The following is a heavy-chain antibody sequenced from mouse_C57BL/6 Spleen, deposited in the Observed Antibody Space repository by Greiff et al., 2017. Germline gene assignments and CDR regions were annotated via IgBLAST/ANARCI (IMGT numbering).Heavy chain of an antibody. V-gene: IGHV5-12*01. J-gene: IGHJ1*03. CDR1: GFTFSDYY. CDR2: ISNGGGST. D-gene: IGHD1-1*01. CDR3: ARVKGSSGYFDV. Sequence: EVQLVESGGGLVQPGGSLKLSCAASGFTFSDYYMYWVRQTPEKRLEWVAYISNGGGSTYYPDTVKGSSTISRDTAKNTLYLQMSRLKSEDSAMYYCARVKGSSGYFDVWGTGTTVTVSA.